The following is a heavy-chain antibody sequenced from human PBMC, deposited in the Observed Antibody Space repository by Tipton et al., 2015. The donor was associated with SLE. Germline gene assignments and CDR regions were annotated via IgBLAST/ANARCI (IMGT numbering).Heavy chain of an antibody. D-gene: IGHD6-13*01. CDR2: IYYNGNT. V-gene: IGHV4-30-4*08. CDR1: GFTFSSYA. Sequence: LRLSCAASGFTFSSYAMSWVRQAPGKGLEWIAYIYYNGNTYYNPSLKSRVSISVDTSRTHFSLKITSLTAADTAVYYCARGHIAAAAREFDPWGQGTLVTVSS. CDR3: ARGHIAAAAREFDP. J-gene: IGHJ5*02.